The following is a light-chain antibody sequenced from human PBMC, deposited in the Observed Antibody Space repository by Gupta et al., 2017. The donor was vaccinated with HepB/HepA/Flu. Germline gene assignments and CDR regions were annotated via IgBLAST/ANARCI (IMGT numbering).Light chain of an antibody. CDR1: QSISSY. J-gene: IGKJ1*01. Sequence: DIQMTQSPSSLSASVGDRVTITCRASQSISSYLNWYQQKPRKAPKLLIYAASSLQSGVPSRFSGSGSGTDFTLTISSLQPEDFATYYCQQSYSTLLAFGQGTKVEIK. V-gene: IGKV1-39*01. CDR2: AAS. CDR3: QQSYSTLLA.